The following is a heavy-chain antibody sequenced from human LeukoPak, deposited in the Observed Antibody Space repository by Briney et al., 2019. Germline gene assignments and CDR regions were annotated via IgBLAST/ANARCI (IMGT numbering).Heavy chain of an antibody. V-gene: IGHV3-48*03. D-gene: IGHD4-17*01. J-gene: IGHJ4*02. Sequence: GGSLRLSCAASGFTFSSYGMNWVRQAPGKGLEWVSNISSSGSTIYYADSVKGRFTISRDNAKNSLYLQMNSLRAEDTAVYYCARDLDYGDYVLDYWGQGTLVTVSS. CDR2: ISSSGSTI. CDR3: ARDLDYGDYVLDY. CDR1: GFTFSSYG.